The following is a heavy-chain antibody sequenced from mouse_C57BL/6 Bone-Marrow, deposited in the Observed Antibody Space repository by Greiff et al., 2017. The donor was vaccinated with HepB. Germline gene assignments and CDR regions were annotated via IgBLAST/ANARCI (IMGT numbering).Heavy chain of an antibody. V-gene: IGHV1-74*01. Sequence: QVQLQQPGAELVKPGASVKVSCKASRYTFTSYWMHWVKQRPGQGLEWIGRIHPSDSDTNYNQKFKGKATLTVDKSSSTAYMQLSSLTSEDSAVYYCAIHYYGSSPYYFDYWGQGTTLTVSS. CDR3: AIHYYGSSPYYFDY. J-gene: IGHJ2*01. D-gene: IGHD1-1*01. CDR1: RYTFTSYW. CDR2: IHPSDSDT.